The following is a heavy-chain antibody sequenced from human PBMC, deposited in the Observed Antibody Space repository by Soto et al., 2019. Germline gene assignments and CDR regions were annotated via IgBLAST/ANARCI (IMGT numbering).Heavy chain of an antibody. CDR1: GFTFSSYA. Sequence: EVQLLESGGGLEQPGGSLRVSCEASGFTFSSYAMSWVRQAPGKGLEWVSSISGSGGSTYYGDSVKGRFTISRDNSKNTLYLQMNSLRADDTAVYHCAKNQGVELVPLATVDWFDPWGQGSVVTVSS. CDR3: AKNQGVELVPLATVDWFDP. CDR2: ISGSGGST. J-gene: IGHJ5*02. V-gene: IGHV3-23*01. D-gene: IGHD1-26*01.